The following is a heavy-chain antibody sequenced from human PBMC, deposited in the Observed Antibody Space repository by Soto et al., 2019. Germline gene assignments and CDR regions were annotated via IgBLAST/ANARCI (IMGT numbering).Heavy chain of an antibody. CDR1: GGSITRGNSYP. J-gene: IGHJ5*02. CDR2: ISHTGST. CDR3: ASAVAPYFGTWFDP. Sequence: QLQLQESGSGLVKPSQTLSQTCAVSGGSITRGNSYPWRLIRQPPGKDLEWIGSISHTGSTSYNPSLMILVTMSVDKDKNQFYLKLSSVTAADMCVYYCASAVAPYFGTWFDPWGQGTLVTVSS. V-gene: IGHV4-30-2*01. D-gene: IGHD6-19*01.